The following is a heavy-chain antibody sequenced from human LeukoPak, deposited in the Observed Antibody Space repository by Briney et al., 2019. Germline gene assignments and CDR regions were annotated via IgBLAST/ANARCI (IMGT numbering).Heavy chain of an antibody. CDR3: VKDQAIAAAGTGGGDY. CDR2: ISSNGGST. CDR1: GFTFSSYA. Sequence: SGGSLRLSCPASGFTFSSYAMHWVRQAPGKGLEYVSAISSNGGSTYYADSVKGRFTISRDNSKNTLYLQMSSLRAEDTAVYYCVKDQAIAAAGTGGGDYWGQGTLVTVSS. D-gene: IGHD6-13*01. V-gene: IGHV3-64D*06. J-gene: IGHJ4*02.